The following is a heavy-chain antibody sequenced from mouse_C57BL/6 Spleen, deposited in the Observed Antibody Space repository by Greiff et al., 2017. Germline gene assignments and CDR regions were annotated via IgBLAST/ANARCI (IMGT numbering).Heavy chain of an antibody. CDR1: GYTFTSYW. J-gene: IGHJ4*01. CDR3: ARCRGDYAMDY. CDR2: IDPSDSYT. V-gene: IGHV1-50*01. Sequence: VQLQQPGAELVKPGASVKLSCKASGYTFTSYWMQWVKQRPGQGLEWIGEIDPSDSYTNYNQKFKGKATLTVDTSSSTAYMQLSSLTSEDSAVYYCARCRGDYAMDYWGQGTSVTVSS.